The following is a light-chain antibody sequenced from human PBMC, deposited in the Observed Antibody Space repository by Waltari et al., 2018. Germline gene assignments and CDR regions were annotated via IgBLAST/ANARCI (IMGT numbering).Light chain of an antibody. CDR3: QQSYSTPRT. Sequence: DIQMTQSPSSLSASVGDRVTITCRTSQSVATFLNWYQQKPGKAPELLIYAASSLQSGVPLRFSGSGSGTDFTLTINSVQPEDFATYYCQQSYSTPRTFGQGTKVEIK. J-gene: IGKJ1*01. CDR1: QSVATF. CDR2: AAS. V-gene: IGKV1-39*01.